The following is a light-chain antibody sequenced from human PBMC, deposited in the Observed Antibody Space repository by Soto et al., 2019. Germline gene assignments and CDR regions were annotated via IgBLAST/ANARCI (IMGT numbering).Light chain of an antibody. CDR3: QQYGRT. CDR1: QSISTNY. Sequence: EVVLTQSPGALSLSTGERATLSCRASQSISTNYLAWYQQKPGQAPKLLIYAASSRLTGIPDRFSGSGSGTDFTLTISRLEPEDFALYYCQQYGRTFGQGTRLEIK. J-gene: IGKJ5*01. V-gene: IGKV3-20*01. CDR2: AAS.